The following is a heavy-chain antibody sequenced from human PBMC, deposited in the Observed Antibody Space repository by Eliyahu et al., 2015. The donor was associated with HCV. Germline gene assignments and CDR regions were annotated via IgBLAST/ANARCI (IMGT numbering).Heavy chain of an antibody. J-gene: IGHJ6*02. CDR2: VSYSGRT. CDR1: GGSIXSSSYY. D-gene: IGHD6-19*01. CDR3: ASIAVAGYYYYYGMDV. Sequence: QLQLQESGPGLVKPSETLSLTCTVSGGSIXSSSYYWGWIRQPPGKGGGWSWGVSYSGRTYYNPSLKSRVTISVDTSKNQFSLKLSSVTAADTAVYYCASIAVAGYYYYYGMDVWGQGTTVTVSS. V-gene: IGHV4-39*01.